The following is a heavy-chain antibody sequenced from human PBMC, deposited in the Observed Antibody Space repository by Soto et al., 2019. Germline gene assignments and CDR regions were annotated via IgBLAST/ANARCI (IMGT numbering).Heavy chain of an antibody. D-gene: IGHD6-19*01. V-gene: IGHV4-39*01. CDR1: GGSISSSSYY. J-gene: IGHJ4*02. CDR2: IYYSGST. Sequence: SETPSLTCTVSGGSISSSSYYWGWIRQPPGKGLEWIGSIYYSGSTYYNPSLKSRVTISVDTSKNQFSLKLSSVTAADTAVYYCARHQRQWPFDYWGQGTLVTVSS. CDR3: ARHQRQWPFDY.